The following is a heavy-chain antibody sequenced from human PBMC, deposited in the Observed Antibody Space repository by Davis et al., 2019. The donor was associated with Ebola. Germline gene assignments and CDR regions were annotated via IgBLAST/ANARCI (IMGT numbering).Heavy chain of an antibody. V-gene: IGHV3-21*01. Sequence: GESLKISCAASGFTFSTYSMSWVRQAPGKALEWVSSISSDSDCIYYADSVKGRFTVSRDNAKNSLSLQMNSLRPEDTVVYYCAKDPGGHSGESDYWGQGTLVTVSS. CDR1: GFTFSTYS. D-gene: IGHD2-15*01. CDR2: ISSDSDCI. J-gene: IGHJ4*02. CDR3: AKDPGGHSGESDY.